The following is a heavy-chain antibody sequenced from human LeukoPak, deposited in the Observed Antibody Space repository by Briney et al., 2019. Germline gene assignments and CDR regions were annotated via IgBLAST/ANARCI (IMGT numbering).Heavy chain of an antibody. V-gene: IGHV3-7*01. CDR1: GFTFSSYA. CDR2: IKQDGSEK. J-gene: IGHJ5*02. CDR3: ARDDNYDSSGYFMFDP. Sequence: GGSLRLSCAASGFTFSSYAMSWVRQAPGKGLEWVANIKQDGSEKYYVDSVKGRFTISRDNAKNSLYLQMNSLRAEDTAVYYCARDDNYDSSGYFMFDPWGQGTLVTVSS. D-gene: IGHD3-22*01.